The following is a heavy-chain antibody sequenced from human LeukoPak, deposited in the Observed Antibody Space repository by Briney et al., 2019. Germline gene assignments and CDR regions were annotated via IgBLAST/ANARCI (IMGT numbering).Heavy chain of an antibody. D-gene: IGHD6-19*01. V-gene: IGHV3-23*01. CDR1: GFTYSSYA. CDR2: ISGSGGSK. CDR3: AKGPVAGVFRDYLDY. J-gene: IGHJ4*02. Sequence: GGSLRLSCAAAGFTYSSYAMSWVRQAPGTGLEWVSSISGSGGSKYYADSVKGRFNSPRDNSKNTLYLQMHSLRAEDTAVYYCAKGPVAGVFRDYLDYWGQGTLVTVSS.